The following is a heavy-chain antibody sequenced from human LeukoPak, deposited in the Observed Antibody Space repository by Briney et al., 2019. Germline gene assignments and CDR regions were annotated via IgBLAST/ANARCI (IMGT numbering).Heavy chain of an antibody. Sequence: SETLSLTCAVYGGSFSGYYWSWIRQPPGKGLEWIGEINHSGSTNYNPSLKSRVTISVDTSKNQFSLKLSSVTAADTAVYYCARGPLYAIMVRGVTEFDPWGQGTLVTVSS. V-gene: IGHV4-34*01. CDR2: INHSGST. D-gene: IGHD3-10*01. CDR1: GGSFSGYY. CDR3: ARGPLYAIMVRGVTEFDP. J-gene: IGHJ5*02.